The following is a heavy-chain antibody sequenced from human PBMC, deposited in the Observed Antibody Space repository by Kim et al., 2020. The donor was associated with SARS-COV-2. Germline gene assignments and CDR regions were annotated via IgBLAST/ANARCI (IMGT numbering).Heavy chain of an antibody. J-gene: IGHJ6*02. V-gene: IGHV3-11*06. CDR3: ARDPRQLVPDDWYYYGMDV. D-gene: IGHD6-6*01. Sequence: GRFTISRDNAKNSLYLQMNSLRAEDTAVYYCARDPRQLVPDDWYYYGMDVWGQGTTVTVSS.